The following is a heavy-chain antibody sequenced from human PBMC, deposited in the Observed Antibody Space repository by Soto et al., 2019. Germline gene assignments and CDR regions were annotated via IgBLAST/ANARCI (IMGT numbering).Heavy chain of an antibody. Sequence: PGGSLRLSCAASGFTFSSYSMNWVRQAPGKGLEWVSYISSSSSTIYYADSVKGRFTISRDNAKNSLYLQMNSLRDEDTAVYYCAREGNPYCSGGSCYSHWFDPWGQGTLVTVSS. CDR3: AREGNPYCSGGSCYSHWFDP. CDR1: GFTFSSYS. D-gene: IGHD2-15*01. CDR2: ISSSSSTI. V-gene: IGHV3-48*02. J-gene: IGHJ5*02.